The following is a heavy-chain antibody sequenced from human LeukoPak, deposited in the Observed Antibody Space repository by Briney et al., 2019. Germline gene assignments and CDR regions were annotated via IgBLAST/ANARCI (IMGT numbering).Heavy chain of an antibody. V-gene: IGHV3-30*18. J-gene: IGHJ4*02. D-gene: IGHD1-26*01. CDR2: ISYDGSNK. CDR3: AKDVAYSGSYYFDY. CDR1: GFTFSSYG. Sequence: GGSLRLSCAASGFTFSSYGMHWVRQAPGKGLEWVAVISYDGSNKYYADSVKGRFTISRDNSKNTLYLQMNSLRVEDTAVYYCAKDVAYSGSYYFDYWGQGTLVTVSS.